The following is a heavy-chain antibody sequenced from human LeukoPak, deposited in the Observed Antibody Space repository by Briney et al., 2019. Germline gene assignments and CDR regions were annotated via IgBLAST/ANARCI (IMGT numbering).Heavy chain of an antibody. D-gene: IGHD1-26*01. CDR1: GFTFDDYG. Sequence: PGGSLRLSCAASGFTFDDYGMSWVRQVPGKGLEWVSGINWNGSGAGYADSVKGRFTISRDNAKNSLYLQMNSLKAEDTALFYCARYLRRPCGRGGDYYFYMDVWGKGTTVTVSS. J-gene: IGHJ6*03. V-gene: IGHV3-20*04. CDR3: ARYLRRPCGRGGDYYFYMDV. CDR2: INWNGSGA.